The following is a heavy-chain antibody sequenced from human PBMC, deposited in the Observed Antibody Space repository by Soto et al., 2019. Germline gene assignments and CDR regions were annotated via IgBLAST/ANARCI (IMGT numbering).Heavy chain of an antibody. V-gene: IGHV1-24*01. CDR1: GYTLTELS. CDR3: AASLRFLEWLLPRGVHRSDY. CDR2: FDPEDGET. J-gene: IGHJ4*02. Sequence: GASVKVSCKVSGYTLTELSMHWVRQAPGKGLEWMGGFDPEDGETIYAQKFQGRVTMTEDTSTDTTYMEMSSLRSEDTAVYYCAASLRFLEWLLPRGVHRSDYWGQGTLVTVSS. D-gene: IGHD3-3*01.